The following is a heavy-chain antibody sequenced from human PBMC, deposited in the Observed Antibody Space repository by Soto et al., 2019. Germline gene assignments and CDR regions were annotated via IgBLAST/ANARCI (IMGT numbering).Heavy chain of an antibody. D-gene: IGHD2-8*01. Sequence: ASVKVSCKASGYSFRSYGINWVRQAPGQGLEWIGWVSGYNYNTKYAQKLQGRITVTTDTSTNTAYMELRSLRSDDTAVYYCGRSSSMLGAGWSDSWGRGTLFTVSS. CDR2: VSGYNYNT. CDR1: GYSFRSYG. J-gene: IGHJ5*01. V-gene: IGHV1-18*01. CDR3: GRSSSMLGAGWSDS.